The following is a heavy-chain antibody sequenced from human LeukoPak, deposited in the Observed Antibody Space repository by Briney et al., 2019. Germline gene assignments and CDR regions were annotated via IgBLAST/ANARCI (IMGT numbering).Heavy chain of an antibody. Sequence: PGGSLRLSCASSGFTFSEYYMSWMGQAPGKGLEWVSYVSSGRTYTNYADSVKGRFTISRDNAKNSLYLQMNGLRAEDTAVYYCASIRGGYYFDYWGQGTLVTVSS. CDR2: VSSGRTYT. V-gene: IGHV3-11*03. CDR3: ASIRGGYYFDY. D-gene: IGHD3-16*01. CDR1: GFTFSEYY. J-gene: IGHJ4*02.